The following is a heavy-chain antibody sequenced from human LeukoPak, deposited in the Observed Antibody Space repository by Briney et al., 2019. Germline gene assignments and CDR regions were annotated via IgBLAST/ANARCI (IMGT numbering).Heavy chain of an antibody. Sequence: TSETLSLTCTVSGGSISSYYWSWIRQPPGKGLEWIGYIYYSGSTNYNPSLKSRVTISVDTSKNQFSLKLSSVTAADTAVYYCARHGGMSEPWSQGTLVTVSS. CDR1: GGSISSYY. V-gene: IGHV4-59*08. CDR2: IYYSGST. D-gene: IGHD3-16*01. CDR3: ARHGGMSEP. J-gene: IGHJ5*02.